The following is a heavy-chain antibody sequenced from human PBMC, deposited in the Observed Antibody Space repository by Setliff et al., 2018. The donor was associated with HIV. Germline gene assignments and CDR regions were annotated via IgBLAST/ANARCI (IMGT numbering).Heavy chain of an antibody. CDR1: AFTFNIYA. CDR3: ARDFLGDPDWSLDY. Sequence: ASVKVSCKSSAFTFNIYAIHWVRQAPGQGLEWMGYIDANTGIPTYAQALSGRFVFSLDTSVTTAYLQISSLTAEDTAVYYCARDFLGDPDWSLDYWGQGTLVTVSS. D-gene: IGHD3-9*01. CDR2: IDANTGIP. V-gene: IGHV7-4-1*02. J-gene: IGHJ4*02.